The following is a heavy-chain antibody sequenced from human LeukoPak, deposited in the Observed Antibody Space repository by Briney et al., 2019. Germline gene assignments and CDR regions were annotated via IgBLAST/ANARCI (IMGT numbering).Heavy chain of an antibody. V-gene: IGHV4-59*12. D-gene: IGHD1-26*01. Sequence: SETLSLTCTVSGGSISSYYWSWVRQPPGKGLGWIGYIDYSGSTNYNPSLKSRVTISLDTSKNQFSLKLSSVTAADTAVYYCARIRSRKWGFDYWGQGTLVTVSS. CDR3: ARIRSRKWGFDY. J-gene: IGHJ4*02. CDR2: IDYSGST. CDR1: GGSISSYY.